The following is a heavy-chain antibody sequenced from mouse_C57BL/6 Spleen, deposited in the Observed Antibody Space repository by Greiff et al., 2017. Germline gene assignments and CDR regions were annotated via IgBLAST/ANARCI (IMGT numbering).Heavy chain of an antibody. CDR1: GFNIKDDY. CDR2: IDPENGDT. CDR3: TTKGYDYDGYFDV. J-gene: IGHJ1*03. D-gene: IGHD2-4*01. Sequence: EVQVVESGAELVRPGASVKLSCTASGFNIKDDYMHWVKQRPEQGLEWIGWIDPENGDTEYASKFQGKATITADTSSNTAYLQLSSLTSEDTAVYYCTTKGYDYDGYFDVWGTGTTVTVSS. V-gene: IGHV14-4*01.